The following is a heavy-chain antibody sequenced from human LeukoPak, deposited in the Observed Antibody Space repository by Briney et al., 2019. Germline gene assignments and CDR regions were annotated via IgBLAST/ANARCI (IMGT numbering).Heavy chain of an antibody. CDR3: ALEYYYDSRGYYGSRPQCDY. V-gene: IGHV1-69*05. J-gene: IGHJ4*02. Sequence: ASVTVSCMASGGTFNSYAISWVRQAPGQGLEWMGGIIPIFGTANYAQKFQGRVTITTAESTSTAYMELSSLRSEDTAVYYCALEYYYDSRGYYGSRPQCDYWGQGTLVTVSS. CDR2: IIPIFGTA. CDR1: GGTFNSYA. D-gene: IGHD3-22*01.